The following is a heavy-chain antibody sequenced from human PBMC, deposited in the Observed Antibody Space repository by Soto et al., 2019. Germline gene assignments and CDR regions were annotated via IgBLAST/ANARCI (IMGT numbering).Heavy chain of an antibody. Sequence: GGSLRLSCAASGFTFSNYGMHWVRQTPGKGLEWVALILYDGSNKYYGDSVKGRFTISRDNSKNTLYLQVSSLRAEDTAVYYCAKSRDASNFYFYYGMDVWGQGTRVTVSS. D-gene: IGHD2-2*01. CDR3: AKSRDASNFYFYYGMDV. CDR2: ILYDGSNK. V-gene: IGHV3-30*18. CDR1: GFTFSNYG. J-gene: IGHJ6*02.